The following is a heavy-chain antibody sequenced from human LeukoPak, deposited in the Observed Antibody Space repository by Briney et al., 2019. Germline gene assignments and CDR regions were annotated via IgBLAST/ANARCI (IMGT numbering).Heavy chain of an antibody. CDR2: ISGSGGST. J-gene: IGHJ4*02. V-gene: IGHV3-23*01. D-gene: IGHD1-26*01. CDR3: AKDLGPEEVVGATMLDY. CDR1: GFTFSSYA. Sequence: GGSLRLSCAASGFTFSSYAMSWVRQAPGKGLEWVSAISGSGGSTYYADSVKGRFTISRDNSKNTLYLQMNGLRAEDTAVYYCAKDLGPEEVVGATMLDYWGQGTLVTVSS.